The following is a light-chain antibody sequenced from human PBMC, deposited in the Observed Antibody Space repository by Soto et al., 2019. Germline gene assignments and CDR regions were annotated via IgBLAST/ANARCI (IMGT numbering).Light chain of an antibody. Sequence: DIQMTQSPSSLSASLGDRVTISCRASQGISNYLAWYQQKPGKVPRLLIYGASPLQSGVPSRFSGSGSGTDFTLAISSLLPEDVATYYCQNYDSAPFTFGGGTKVDIK. CDR1: QGISNY. CDR3: QNYDSAPFT. J-gene: IGKJ4*01. CDR2: GAS. V-gene: IGKV1-27*01.